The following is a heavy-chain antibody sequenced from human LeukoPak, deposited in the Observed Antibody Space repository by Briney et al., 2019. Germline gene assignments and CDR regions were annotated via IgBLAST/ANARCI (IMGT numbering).Heavy chain of an antibody. J-gene: IGHJ4*01. CDR3: SGESRY. V-gene: IGHV3-48*02. CDR1: GFTFSDYS. Sequence: GGSLTHSWAVSGFTFSDYSINWVRQAPGKGLEWVSWITSSSDSIYYADSVKGRFTISRDNAKNSLYLQMNSLRDEDTAVYYCSGESRYWGQGTMVTVSS. CDR2: ITSSSDSI. D-gene: IGHD2-15*01.